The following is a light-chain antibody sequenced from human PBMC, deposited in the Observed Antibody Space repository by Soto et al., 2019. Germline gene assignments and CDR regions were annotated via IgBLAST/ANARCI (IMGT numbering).Light chain of an antibody. CDR3: QQRSNLIT. CDR2: DAS. Sequence: EIVLTQSPATLSLSPGERATLSCRASQSVSSYLAWYQQKPGQAPRLLIYDASNRATGIPARFSGSGSGTDFTLTICILEPEDFAVYYCQQRSNLITFGQGTRLEIK. CDR1: QSVSSY. J-gene: IGKJ5*01. V-gene: IGKV3-11*01.